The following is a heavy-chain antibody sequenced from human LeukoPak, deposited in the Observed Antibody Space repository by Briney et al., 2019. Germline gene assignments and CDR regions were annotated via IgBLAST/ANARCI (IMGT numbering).Heavy chain of an antibody. CDR3: ARFDNSPFRDLPDAFDI. Sequence: PGGSLRLSCAASGFTFSSYWMSWVRQAPGKGLEWVANIKQDGSEKYYVDSVKGRFTISRDNAKNSLYLQMNSLRAEDTAVYYCARFDNSPFRDLPDAFDIWGQGTMVTVSS. V-gene: IGHV3-7*01. CDR2: IKQDGSEK. J-gene: IGHJ3*02. CDR1: GFTFSSYW. D-gene: IGHD4-23*01.